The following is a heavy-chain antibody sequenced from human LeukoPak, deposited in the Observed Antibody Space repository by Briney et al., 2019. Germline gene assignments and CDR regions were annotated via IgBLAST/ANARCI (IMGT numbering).Heavy chain of an antibody. CDR1: GFTFSSYA. V-gene: IGHV3-23*01. Sequence: GGSLRLSCAASGFTFSSYAMSWVRQASGKGLEWVSAISGSGGSTYYADSVKGRFTISRDNSKNTLYLQMNSLRAEDTAVYYCAKLGGITMVRGNPRDYWGQGTLVTVSS. J-gene: IGHJ4*02. CDR2: ISGSGGST. CDR3: AKLGGITMVRGNPRDY. D-gene: IGHD3-10*01.